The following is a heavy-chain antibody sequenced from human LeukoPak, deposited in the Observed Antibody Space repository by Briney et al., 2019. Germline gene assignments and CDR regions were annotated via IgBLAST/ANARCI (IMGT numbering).Heavy chain of an antibody. CDR1: GFTFSSYG. Sequence: QPGGSLRLSCAASGFTFSSYGMHWVRQAPGKGLEWVAVISYDGSNKYYADSVKGRFTISRDNSKNTLYLQMNSLRAEDTAVYYCAKPYDFWSGPPYFDYWGQGTLVTVSS. CDR3: AKPYDFWSGPPYFDY. J-gene: IGHJ4*02. V-gene: IGHV3-30*18. CDR2: ISYDGSNK. D-gene: IGHD3-3*01.